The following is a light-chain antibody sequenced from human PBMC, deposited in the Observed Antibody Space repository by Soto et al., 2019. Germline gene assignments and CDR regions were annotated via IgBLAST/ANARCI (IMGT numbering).Light chain of an antibody. CDR1: QSVSNNY. J-gene: IGKJ1*01. Sequence: EIVLTQAPGTLSLSPGERATLSCRASQSVSNNYLSWYQQKPGQAPRLLIYVASRRATGIPDRFSGSGSGTDFSFSSSRLEPEDFAVYYCQQYGSSGTFGQGTKVEIK. CDR3: QQYGSSGT. CDR2: VAS. V-gene: IGKV3-20*01.